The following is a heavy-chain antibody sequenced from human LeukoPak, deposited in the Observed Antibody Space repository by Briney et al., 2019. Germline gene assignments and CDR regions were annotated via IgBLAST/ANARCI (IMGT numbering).Heavy chain of an antibody. D-gene: IGHD3-10*01. Sequence: GGSLRLSCAASGFTFSSYAMSWVRQAPGKGLEWVSAISGSGGSTYYADSVKGRFTISRDNSKNTLYLQVNSLRAEDTAVYYCAKYQSRLWFGDSNWFDPWGQGTLVTVSS. CDR1: GFTFSSYA. CDR3: AKYQSRLWFGDSNWFDP. CDR2: ISGSGGST. V-gene: IGHV3-23*01. J-gene: IGHJ5*02.